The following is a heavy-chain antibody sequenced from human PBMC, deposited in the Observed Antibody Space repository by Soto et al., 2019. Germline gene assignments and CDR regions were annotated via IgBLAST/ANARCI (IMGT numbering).Heavy chain of an antibody. CDR1: GGTFSSYA. CDR2: IIPIFGTA. V-gene: IGHV1-69*01. D-gene: IGHD3-10*01. CDR3: SSDSLLLFGHSTYGFDD. J-gene: IGHJ4*02. Sequence: QVQLVQSGAEVKKPGSSVKVSCKASGGTFSSYAISWVRQAPGQGLEWMGGIIPIFGTANYAQKFEGRVTITADDSTSTAYMQLSSVRSEDRAVYYCSSDSLLLFGHSTYGFDDWGQGTLVTVSS.